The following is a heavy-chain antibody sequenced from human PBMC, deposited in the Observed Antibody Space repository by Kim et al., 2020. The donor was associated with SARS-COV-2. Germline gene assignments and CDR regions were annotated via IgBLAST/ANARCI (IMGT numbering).Heavy chain of an antibody. CDR3: ARLDTGWSKPYNWFDP. Sequence: GESLKIPCKGSGYTFTSYWIAWVRQMPGKGLEWMGIIYPGDSDTRYSPSFQGQVPIPADNSISTAYLQWRSLKASDTAIYYCARLDTGWSKPYNWFDPWGHGSLVTVSS. CDR1: GYTFTSYW. D-gene: IGHD6-19*01. J-gene: IGHJ5*02. V-gene: IGHV5-51*01. CDR2: IYPGDSDT.